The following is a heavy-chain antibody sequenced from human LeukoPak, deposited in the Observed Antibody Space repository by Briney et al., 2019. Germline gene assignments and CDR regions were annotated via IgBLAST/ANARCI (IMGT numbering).Heavy chain of an antibody. Sequence: GASVKVSCKVSGYTLTELSMHWVRQAPGKGLEWMGGFDPEDGETIYAQKFQGRVTMTEDTSTDTAYMELSSLRSEDTAVYYCATALPKRTIVVVIFDYWGQGTLVTVSS. J-gene: IGHJ4*02. CDR2: FDPEDGET. D-gene: IGHD3-22*01. CDR3: ATALPKRTIVVVIFDY. CDR1: GYTLTELS. V-gene: IGHV1-24*01.